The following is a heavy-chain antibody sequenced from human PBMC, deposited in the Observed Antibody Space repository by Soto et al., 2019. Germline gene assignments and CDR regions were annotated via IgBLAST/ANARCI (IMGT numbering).Heavy chain of an antibody. D-gene: IGHD6-13*01. J-gene: IGHJ6*02. CDR3: ANRIAAAGRSLYYYYGMDV. Sequence: GGSLRLSCAASGFTFSSYAMSWVRQAPGKGLEWVSAISGRGGSTYYADSVKGRFTISRDNSKNTLYLKMNSLRAEDTAVYYCANRIAAAGRSLYYYYGMDVWGQGTTVTVSS. V-gene: IGHV3-23*01. CDR2: ISGRGGST. CDR1: GFTFSSYA.